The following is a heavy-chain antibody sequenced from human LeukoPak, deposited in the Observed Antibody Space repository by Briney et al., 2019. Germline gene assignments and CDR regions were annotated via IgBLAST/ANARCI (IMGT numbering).Heavy chain of an antibody. V-gene: IGHV3-23*01. CDR2: ISGSGGST. D-gene: IGHD3-22*01. CDR3: AKTNYYDYSGSYYTPRYFDY. J-gene: IGHJ4*02. CDR1: GGSISSGGYY. Sequence: PSETLSLTCTVSGGSISSGGYYWSWIRQHPGKGLEWVSAISGSGGSTYYADSVKGRFTISSDTSRNTLYLQMNSLRAEDTAIYYCAKTNYYDYSGSYYTPRYFDYWGQGTLVTVSS.